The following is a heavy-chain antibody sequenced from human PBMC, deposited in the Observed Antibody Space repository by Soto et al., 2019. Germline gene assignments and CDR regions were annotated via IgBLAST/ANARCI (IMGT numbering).Heavy chain of an antibody. CDR2: IRGSGGST. J-gene: IGHJ4*02. CDR3: VKDTLSSWYFFAY. V-gene: IGHV3-23*01. CDR1: GFTFSSYA. D-gene: IGHD6-13*01. Sequence: PGGSLRLSCAASGFTFSSYAMSWVRQAPGKGLEWVSAIRGSGGSTYYADSVKGRFTISRDNSKNTLYLQMNSLRAEDTAVYYFVKDTLSSWYFFAYWGQGSLVPVSS.